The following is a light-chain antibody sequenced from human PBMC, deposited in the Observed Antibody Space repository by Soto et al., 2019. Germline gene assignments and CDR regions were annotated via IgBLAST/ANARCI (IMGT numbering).Light chain of an antibody. CDR1: QNINSW. V-gene: IGKV1-5*03. CDR3: QQFNTDWT. CDR2: RAS. J-gene: IGKJ1*01. Sequence: DIQMTQSPSTLSASVGDRVTITCRASQNINSWLAWYQQKPGKAPKLLIYRASSLESGVPSRFSGSGSGTEFTLTISSLQPDDFATYYCQQFNTDWTFGQGTKVEIK.